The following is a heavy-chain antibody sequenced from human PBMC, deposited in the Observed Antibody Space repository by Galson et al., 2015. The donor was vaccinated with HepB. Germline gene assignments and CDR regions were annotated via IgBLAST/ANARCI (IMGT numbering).Heavy chain of an antibody. CDR2: ISGSGGST. D-gene: IGHD1-14*01. V-gene: IGHV3-23*01. J-gene: IGHJ3*02. CDR3: AKAGVGYNRGRDAFDI. CDR1: GFTFSSYA. Sequence: SLRLSCAVSGFTFSSYAMSWVRQAPGKGLEWVSAISGSGGSTYYADSVKGRFTISRDNSKNTLYLQMNSLRAEDTAVYYCAKAGVGYNRGRDAFDIWGQGTMVTVSS.